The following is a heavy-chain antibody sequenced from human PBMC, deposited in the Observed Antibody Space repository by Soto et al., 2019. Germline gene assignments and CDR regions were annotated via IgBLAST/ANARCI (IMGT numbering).Heavy chain of an antibody. V-gene: IGHV3-64D*06. CDR1: GFTFSSYA. Sequence: PGGSLRLSCSASGFTFSSYAMDWVRQAPGQGLEWLSAISTDGSRTFYADSVKGRFTISRDNSKNTLYPQMSSLRAEDTAVYYCVKDSFRAGVITVTLLSYWGQGTLVTVSS. J-gene: IGHJ4*02. CDR3: VKDSFRAGVITVTLLSY. CDR2: ISTDGSRT. D-gene: IGHD4-17*01.